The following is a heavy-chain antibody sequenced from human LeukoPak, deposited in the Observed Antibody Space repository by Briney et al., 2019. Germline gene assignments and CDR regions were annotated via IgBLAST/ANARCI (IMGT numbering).Heavy chain of an antibody. Sequence: GGSQRLSCEASGLTFSSYWMSWVRQAPGKGLEWVANINPGGATKNYVASVKDRFTISRDNPTNSLYLQMDSLRAEDTAVYFCTRDLTLWGQGTLVTVSS. V-gene: IGHV3-7*01. J-gene: IGHJ4*02. CDR2: INPGGATK. CDR1: GLTFSSYW. CDR3: TRDLTL.